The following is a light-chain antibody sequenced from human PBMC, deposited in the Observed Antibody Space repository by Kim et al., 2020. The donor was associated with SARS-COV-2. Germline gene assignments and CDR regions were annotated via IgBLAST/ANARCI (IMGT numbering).Light chain of an antibody. J-gene: IGLJ1*01. Sequence: SYELTQPPSVSVSPGQTANITCSGDKLGEIYAFWYLQKPDQSPVLVIYQDTKRPSGIPERFSGSNSGNTATLTISGTQAMDEADYYCQAWDTSSLLYVFGTGTKVTVL. CDR2: QDT. CDR1: KLGEIY. V-gene: IGLV3-1*01. CDR3: QAWDTSSLLYV.